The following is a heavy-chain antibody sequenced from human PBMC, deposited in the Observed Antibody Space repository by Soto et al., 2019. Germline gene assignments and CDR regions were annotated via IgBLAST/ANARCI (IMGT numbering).Heavy chain of an antibody. CDR1: GYTFTSYY. V-gene: IGHV1-2*02. CDR2: INPKFGDT. D-gene: IGHD3-10*01. CDR3: ARNMDYYYGPGSGNGHGF. Sequence: QVQLVQSGAEMKEPGDSVRVSCEASGYTFTSYYIHWVRQAPGQGLGWMGWINPKFGDTTYAQDFQGRVSMTRDMSISTVYMELSRLTSDDTAIYYCARNMDYYYGPGSGNGHGFWGQGTTVTVFS. J-gene: IGHJ6*02.